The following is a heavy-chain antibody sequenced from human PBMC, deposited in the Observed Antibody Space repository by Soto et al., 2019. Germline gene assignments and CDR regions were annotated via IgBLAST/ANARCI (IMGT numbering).Heavy chain of an antibody. CDR1: GYTLTELS. Sequence: GASVKVSCKVSGYTLTELSMHWVRQAPGKGLEWMGGVDPEDGETIYAQKFQGRVTMTEDTATDTAYMELSSLRSEDTAVYYCATGAFDYLDYQLLEAHYWGQGTLVTVSS. V-gene: IGHV1-24*01. J-gene: IGHJ4*02. CDR3: ATGAFDYLDYQLLEAHY. D-gene: IGHD2-2*01. CDR2: VDPEDGET.